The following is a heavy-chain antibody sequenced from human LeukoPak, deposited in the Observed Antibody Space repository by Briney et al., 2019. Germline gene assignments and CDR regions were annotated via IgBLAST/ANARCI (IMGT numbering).Heavy chain of an antibody. V-gene: IGHV3-72*01. Sequence: GGSLRLSCAASGFTFSDHYMDWVRQAPGKGLEWVGRTRNKANSYTTEYAASVKGRFTISRDDSENSLFLQLNSLKTEDTAVYYCARVHGWAFDYWGQGALVTVSS. CDR2: TRNKANSYTT. D-gene: IGHD3-10*01. CDR1: GFTFSDHY. J-gene: IGHJ4*02. CDR3: ARVHGWAFDY.